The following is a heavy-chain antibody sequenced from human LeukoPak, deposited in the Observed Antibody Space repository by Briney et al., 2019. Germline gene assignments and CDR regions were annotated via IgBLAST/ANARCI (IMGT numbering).Heavy chain of an antibody. D-gene: IGHD5-12*01. J-gene: IGHJ4*02. CDR2: IYYSGST. CDR3: AGLGVATPFDY. V-gene: IGHV4-39*01. CDR1: GGSISSSSYY. Sequence: SDTLSLTCTVSGGSISSSSYYWGWIRQPPGKGLEWIESIYYSGSTYFNPSLKSRVTISGDTSKNQFPLKLSSVTAADTAVYYCAGLGVATPFDYWGQGTLVTVSS.